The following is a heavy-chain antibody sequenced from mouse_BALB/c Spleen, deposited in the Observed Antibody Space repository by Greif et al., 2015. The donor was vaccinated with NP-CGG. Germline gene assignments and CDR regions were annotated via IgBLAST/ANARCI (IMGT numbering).Heavy chain of an antibody. D-gene: IGHD1-2*01. CDR3: ARGYGYDY. CDR1: GFTFSSFG. V-gene: IGHV5-17*02. J-gene: IGHJ2*01. Sequence: DVQLVESGGGLVQPGGSRKLSCAASGFTFSSFGMHWVRQAPEKGLEWVAYISSGSSTIYYADTVKGRFTISRDNPKNTLFLQMTSLRSEDTAMYYCARGYGYDYWGQGTTLTVSS. CDR2: ISSGSSTI.